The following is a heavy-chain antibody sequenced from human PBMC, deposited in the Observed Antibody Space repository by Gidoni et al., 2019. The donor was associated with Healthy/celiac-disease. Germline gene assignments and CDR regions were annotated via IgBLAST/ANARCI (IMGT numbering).Heavy chain of an antibody. Sequence: QVQLVGSGGGAVESGRSLRPSCAASGFTFSSNAIHWVLQAPGKGLEWVAVNAYDGSNKYYADSVKGRFTISRDNSKNTLYLQMNSLRAEDTAVYYCARDGPAEPHQTCSSTSCYAGGWGYWGQGTLVTVSS. CDR2: NAYDGSNK. CDR1: GFTFSSNA. J-gene: IGHJ4*02. V-gene: IGHV3-30*04. CDR3: ARDGPAEPHQTCSSTSCYAGGWGY. D-gene: IGHD2-2*01.